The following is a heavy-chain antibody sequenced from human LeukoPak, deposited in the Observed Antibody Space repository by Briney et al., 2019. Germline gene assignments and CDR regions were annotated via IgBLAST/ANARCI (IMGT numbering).Heavy chain of an antibody. CDR2: ISYDGSNE. CDR3: AKDRVYSSRPNKRYGVEV. D-gene: IGHD6-13*01. V-gene: IGHV3-30*18. CDR1: GFTFRSYG. Sequence: GRSLRLSCAVSGFTFRSYGMHWVRQAPGKGLEWVALISYDGSNEYYADSVKGRFTISRDNSKNTLYLQMNGLTPEDTAMYYCAKDRVYSSRPNKRYGVEVWGQGTTVTVSS. J-gene: IGHJ6*02.